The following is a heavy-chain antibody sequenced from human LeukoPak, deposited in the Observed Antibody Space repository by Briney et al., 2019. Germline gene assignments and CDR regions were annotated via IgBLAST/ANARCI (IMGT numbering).Heavy chain of an antibody. J-gene: IGHJ4*02. V-gene: IGHV4-34*01. Sequence: PSETLSLTCAVYGGSFSGYYWSWIRQPPGKGLEWIGEINHSGSTNYNPSPKSRVTISVDTSKNQFSLKLSSVTAADTAVYYCASGEPRDYGSGSYYRYYFDYWGQGTLVTVSS. CDR1: GGSFSGYY. D-gene: IGHD3-10*01. CDR2: INHSGST. CDR3: ASGEPRDYGSGSYYRYYFDY.